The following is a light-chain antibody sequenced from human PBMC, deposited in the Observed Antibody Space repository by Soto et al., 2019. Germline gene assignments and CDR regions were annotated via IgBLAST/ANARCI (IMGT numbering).Light chain of an antibody. Sequence: EIVLTQSPATLSLSPGERATLSCRASQSVGSYLAWYQHKPGQAPRLLIYGASNRATDIPGRFSGRGSGTDFTLTISSLVSGDSAVYYCQQRDKWPRTFGQGTKLEIK. J-gene: IGKJ2*01. V-gene: IGKV3-11*01. CDR1: QSVGSY. CDR2: GAS. CDR3: QQRDKWPRT.